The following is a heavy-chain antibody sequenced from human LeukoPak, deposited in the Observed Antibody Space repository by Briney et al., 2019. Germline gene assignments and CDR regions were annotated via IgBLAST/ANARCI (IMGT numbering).Heavy chain of an antibody. V-gene: IGHV4-39*01. CDR2: IYYSGST. Sequence: SETQSLTCTVSGGSLSSTDYYWGWIRQPPGKGLEWIGSIYYSGSTYYNPSLKSRVTISIDTSKNQFSLKLSSMTAADTAVYYCARAKSTMVRGVYGMDVWGQGTTVTVSS. CDR1: GGSLSSTDYY. J-gene: IGHJ6*02. D-gene: IGHD3-10*01. CDR3: ARAKSTMVRGVYGMDV.